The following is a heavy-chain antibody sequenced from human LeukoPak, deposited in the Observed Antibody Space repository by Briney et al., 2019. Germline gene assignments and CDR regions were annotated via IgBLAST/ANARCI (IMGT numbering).Heavy chain of an antibody. CDR3: ARDTRWPSGD. CDR2: IIPIFGTA. D-gene: IGHD5-24*01. Sequence: SVKVSCXASGGTFSSYAISWVRQAPGQGLEWMGGIIPIFGTANYAQKFQGRVTITADESTSTAYMELSSLRSEDTAVYYCARDTRWPSGDWGQGTLVTVSS. CDR1: GGTFSSYA. J-gene: IGHJ4*02. V-gene: IGHV1-69*01.